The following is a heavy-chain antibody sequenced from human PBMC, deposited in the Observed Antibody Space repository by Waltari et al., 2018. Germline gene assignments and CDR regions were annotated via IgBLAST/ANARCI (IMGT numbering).Heavy chain of an antibody. D-gene: IGHD6-19*01. CDR3: VREGSSIANSRSDNWFDP. CDR2: IGGRGVST. Sequence: ARGEGLERCALIGGRGVSTHYAESVKGRFTSSRDNSMSTLYLEMNRPRAEDSALYYCVREGSSIANSRSDNWFDPWGQGTLVTVSS. J-gene: IGHJ5*02. V-gene: IGHV3-23*01.